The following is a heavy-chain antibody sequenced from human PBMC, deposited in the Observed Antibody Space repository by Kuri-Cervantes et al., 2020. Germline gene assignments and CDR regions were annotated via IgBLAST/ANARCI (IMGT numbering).Heavy chain of an antibody. D-gene: IGHD3-22*01. CDR1: GFTLSSYS. CDR2: IYYSGST. CDR3: AREYYYDSSGYYGGHYYYGMDV. Sequence: SQTLSLTCAASGFTLSSYSMNWVRQAPGKGLEWIGYIYYSGSTNYNPSLKSRVTISVDTSKNQFSLKLSSVTAADTAVYYCAREYYYDSSGYYGGHYYYGMDVWGQGTTVTVSS. V-gene: IGHV4-59*13. J-gene: IGHJ6*02.